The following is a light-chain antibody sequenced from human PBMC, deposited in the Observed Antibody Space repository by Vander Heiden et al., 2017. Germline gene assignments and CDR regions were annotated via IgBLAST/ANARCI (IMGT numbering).Light chain of an antibody. CDR1: PSISKW. Sequence: DIQMTQSPSTLSVSVGDRVTITCRASPSISKWLAWYQQKTGEGPKLLIYDVSSLGSGVPSRFSCGGSGTKFTLTISGVLHDDFAAYYCRQYNSYSGYTFGQGTKLEIK. CDR3: RQYNSYSGYT. V-gene: IGKV1-5*01. J-gene: IGKJ2*01. CDR2: DVS.